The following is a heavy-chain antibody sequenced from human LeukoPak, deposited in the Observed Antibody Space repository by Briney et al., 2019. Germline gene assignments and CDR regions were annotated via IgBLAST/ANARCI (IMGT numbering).Heavy chain of an antibody. J-gene: IGHJ6*02. CDR1: GFTVSSNY. D-gene: IGHD3-16*01. V-gene: IGHV3-53*01. CDR2: IYSGGGT. Sequence: GGSLRLSCAASGFTVSSNYMSWVRQAPGKGLEWVSVIYSGGGTYYADSVKGRFTISRDNSKNTLYLQMNSLRAEDTAVYYCASHGLITFGGPYYYGMDVWGQGTTVTVSS. CDR3: ASHGLITFGGPYYYGMDV.